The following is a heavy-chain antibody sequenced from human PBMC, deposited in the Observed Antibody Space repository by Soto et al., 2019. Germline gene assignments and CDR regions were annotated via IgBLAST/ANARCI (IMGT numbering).Heavy chain of an antibody. J-gene: IGHJ4*02. V-gene: IGHV1-46*01. D-gene: IGHD6-13*01. CDR1: GYIFINYY. CDR3: ARDLAAADY. Sequence: QVHLMQSGAEVKKPGASVKVSCKASGYIFINYYIHWVRQAPGQGLEWMGIINHNGGSTNYAENFRGRVTMARDTSTSTVYMDLSSLRSDDTAVYYCARDLAAADYWGQGTLVTVSS. CDR2: INHNGGST.